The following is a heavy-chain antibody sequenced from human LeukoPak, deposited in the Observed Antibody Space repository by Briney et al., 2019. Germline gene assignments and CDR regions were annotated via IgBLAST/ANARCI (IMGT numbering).Heavy chain of an antibody. Sequence: ASVKVSCKASGYTFSTYTVNWVRQAPGQGLEWMGWINTNTGNPTYAQGFTGRFVFSLDTSVSTAYLQISSLKADDTAVYYCARDAVTDDIVVVTAIKYGMDVWGQGTTVTVSS. D-gene: IGHD2-21*02. J-gene: IGHJ6*02. CDR3: ARDAVTDDIVVVTAIKYGMDV. CDR1: GYTFSTYT. CDR2: INTNTGNP. V-gene: IGHV7-4-1*02.